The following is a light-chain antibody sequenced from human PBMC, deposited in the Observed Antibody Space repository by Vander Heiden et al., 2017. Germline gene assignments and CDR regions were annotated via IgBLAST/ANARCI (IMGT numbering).Light chain of an antibody. Sequence: EIVMTQSPATLSASPGEGATLSCRASQSVSSNLAWYQQKPGQAPRLLIYGASNRASGIPARFSGSGSGTEFTLTISSLQSEDFAVYYCQQYNDWPPYTFGQGTKLEIK. CDR3: QQYNDWPPYT. J-gene: IGKJ2*01. CDR1: QSVSSN. CDR2: GAS. V-gene: IGKV3-15*01.